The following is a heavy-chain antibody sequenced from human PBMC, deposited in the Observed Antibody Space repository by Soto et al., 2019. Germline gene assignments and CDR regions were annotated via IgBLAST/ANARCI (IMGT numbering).Heavy chain of an antibody. J-gene: IGHJ4*02. D-gene: IGHD4-17*01. Sequence: QITLKESGPSPVKPTQTLTVTCTFSGFSLSNSGVGVAWIRQPPGKALEWLALIYGDNDKRYSPSLKTRLTITKDTSKNPVVLTMTNMDPVDTATYCCAHCTLHDYGDYDPGTSHGFDSWGQGTLVTVSS. V-gene: IGHV2-5*02. CDR1: GFSLSNSGVG. CDR2: IYGDNDK. CDR3: AHCTLHDYGDYDPGTSHGFDS.